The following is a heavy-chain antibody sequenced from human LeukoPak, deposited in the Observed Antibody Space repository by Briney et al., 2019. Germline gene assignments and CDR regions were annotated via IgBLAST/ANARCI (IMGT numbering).Heavy chain of an antibody. CDR1: GGTFSSYA. CDR3: ARERRLGIYYYDSSGYYDY. V-gene: IGHV1-69*04. Sequence: SVKVSFKASGGTFSSYAISRVRHAPGQGLELMGRIIPILGIANYAQKFQGRVTITAAKSTGTAYMELSSLRSEDTAVYYCARERRLGIYYYDSSGYYDYWGQGTLVTVSS. J-gene: IGHJ4*02. D-gene: IGHD3-22*01. CDR2: IIPILGIA.